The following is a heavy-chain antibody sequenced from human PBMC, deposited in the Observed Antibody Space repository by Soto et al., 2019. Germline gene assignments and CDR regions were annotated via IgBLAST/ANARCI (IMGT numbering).Heavy chain of an antibody. J-gene: IGHJ6*02. D-gene: IGHD3-16*01. CDR2: ISYDGSNK. CDR3: AKGQKPLRAAYYYGMDV. Sequence: PGGSLRLSCAASGFTFSSYGMHWVRQAPGKGLEWVAVISYDGSNKYYADSVKGRFTISRDNSKNTLYLQMNSLRAEDTAVYYCAKGQKPLRAAYYYGMDVWGQGTTVTVSS. V-gene: IGHV3-30*18. CDR1: GFTFSSYG.